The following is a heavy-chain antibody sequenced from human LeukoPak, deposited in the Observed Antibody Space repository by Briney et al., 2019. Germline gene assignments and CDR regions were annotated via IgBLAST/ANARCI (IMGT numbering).Heavy chain of an antibody. D-gene: IGHD5-18*01. Sequence: VASVTVSFTASGYTFTIYAMHWVRQAPGQRLEWMGWINAGNGNTKYSQKFQGRVTITRDTSASTAYMELSSLRSEDTAVYYCARGRSGYSYGYLVYWGQGTLVTVSS. CDR1: GYTFTIYA. CDR3: ARGRSGYSYGYLVY. CDR2: INAGNGNT. J-gene: IGHJ4*02. V-gene: IGHV1-3*01.